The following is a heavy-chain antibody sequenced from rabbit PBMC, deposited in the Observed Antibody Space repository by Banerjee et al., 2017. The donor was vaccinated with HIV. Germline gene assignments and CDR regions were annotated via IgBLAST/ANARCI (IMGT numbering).Heavy chain of an antibody. Sequence: QSLEESGGDLVKPGASLTLTCTVSGFYFSSSDYMCWVRQAPGKGLEWIACIYAGNNRDTYYANWAKGRFTISSTSPTTVTLQMTSLTAADTATYFCARDLYYSYGVPGHAFVTGGFNLWGPGTLVTVS. V-gene: IGHV1S40*01. J-gene: IGHJ4*01. CDR1: GFYFSSSDY. CDR2: IYAGNNRDT. CDR3: ARDLYYSYGVPGHAFVTGGFNL. D-gene: IGHD6-1*01.